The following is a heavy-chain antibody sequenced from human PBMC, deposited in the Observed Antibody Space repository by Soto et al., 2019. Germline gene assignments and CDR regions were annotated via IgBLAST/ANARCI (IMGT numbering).Heavy chain of an antibody. J-gene: IGHJ4*02. CDR1: GFTFSSYS. CDR3: ARETIVGATNFDY. Sequence: GGSLRLSCAASGFTFSSYSMNWVRQAPGKGLEWVSSISSSSSYIYYADSVKGRFTISRDNAKNSLYLQMNSLRAEDTAVYYCARETIVGATNFDYWGQGTLVTVSS. D-gene: IGHD1-26*01. CDR2: ISSSSSYI. V-gene: IGHV3-21*01.